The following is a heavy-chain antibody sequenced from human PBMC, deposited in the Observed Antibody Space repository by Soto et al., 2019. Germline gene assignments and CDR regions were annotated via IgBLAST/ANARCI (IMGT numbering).Heavy chain of an antibody. CDR3: ARGGSGYAFGVTLDYYYGMDV. Sequence: SVKVSCKASGGTFSSYAISWVRQAPGQRLEWMGGIIPIFGTANYAQKFQGRVTITADESTSTAYMELSSLRSEDTAVYYCARGGSGYAFGVTLDYYYGMDVWGQGTTVTVSS. V-gene: IGHV1-69*13. CDR1: GGTFSSYA. D-gene: IGHD5-12*01. J-gene: IGHJ6*02. CDR2: IIPIFGTA.